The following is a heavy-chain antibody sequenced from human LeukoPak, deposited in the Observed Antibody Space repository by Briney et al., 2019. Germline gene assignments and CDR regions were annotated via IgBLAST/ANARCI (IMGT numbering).Heavy chain of an antibody. CDR3: ASASITMIRHFYYFDY. CDR2: IYTSGST. J-gene: IGHJ4*02. CDR1: GGSISSYY. Sequence: PSETLSLTCTVSGGSISSYYWSWIRQPPGKGLEWIEYIYTSGSTNYNPSLKSRVTISVDTSKNQFSLKLSSVTAADTAVYYSASASITMIRHFYYFDYWGQGTLVTVSS. V-gene: IGHV4-4*09. D-gene: IGHD3-22*01.